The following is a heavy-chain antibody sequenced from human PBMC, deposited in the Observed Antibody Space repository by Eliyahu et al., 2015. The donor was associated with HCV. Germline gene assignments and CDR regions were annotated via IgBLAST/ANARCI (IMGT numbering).Heavy chain of an antibody. J-gene: IGHJ3*02. Sequence: EVQLVESGGGLVQPGGSLXLSCAXSGFTFSXXWMXWVRQAXGKGLEWVANIKQDGSEKYYVDSVKGRFTISRDNAKNSLYLQMNSLRAEDTAVYYCASEGGRGAFDIWGQGTMVTVSS. V-gene: IGHV3-7*01. CDR2: IKQDGSEK. CDR3: ASEGGRGAFDI. CDR1: GFTFSXXW.